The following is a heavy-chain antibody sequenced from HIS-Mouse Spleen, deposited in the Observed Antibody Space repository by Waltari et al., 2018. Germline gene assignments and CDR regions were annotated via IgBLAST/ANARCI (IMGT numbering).Heavy chain of an antibody. CDR1: GGSISSSSYY. CDR2: IYYVGST. V-gene: IGHV4-39*01. CDR3: AGIAVAGTNYFDY. D-gene: IGHD6-19*01. J-gene: IGHJ4*02. Sequence: QLQLQESGPGLVKPSETLSLTCTVSGGSISSSSYYWGWIRQPPGKGLEWIGSIYYVGSTYYSRALKSRVTISVDTSKNQFSLKLSSVTAADTAVYYCAGIAVAGTNYFDYWGQGTLVTVSS.